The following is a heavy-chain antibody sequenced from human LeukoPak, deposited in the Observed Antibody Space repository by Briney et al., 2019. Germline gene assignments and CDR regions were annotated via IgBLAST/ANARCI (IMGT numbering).Heavy chain of an antibody. CDR3: ARAELEYGWFDP. Sequence: SETLSLTCTVSGGSISSYYWNWIRQPPGKGLEWIGYIHYNEGTKYNPSLKSRVTISVDTSKNQISLNLISVTAADTAVYYCARAELEYGWFDPWGQGTLVTVSS. CDR1: GGSISSYY. CDR2: IHYNEGT. J-gene: IGHJ5*02. V-gene: IGHV4-59*01. D-gene: IGHD1-1*01.